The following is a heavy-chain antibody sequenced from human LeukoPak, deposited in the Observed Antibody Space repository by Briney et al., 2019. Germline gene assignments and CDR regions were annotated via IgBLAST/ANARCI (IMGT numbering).Heavy chain of an antibody. V-gene: IGHV3-21*01. J-gene: IGHJ5*02. CDR3: ERDGSRDVVIPARKTRRTWFDP. CDR1: GFTFSSYS. D-gene: IGHD2-2*01. Sequence: PGGSLRLSCAASGFTFSSYSMNWVRQAPGKGLEWVSSISSSSYIYYADSVKGRFTISRDNAKNSLYLQMNSLRAEDTAVYYCERDGSRDVVIPARKTRRTWFDPWGQGPLVTVSS. CDR2: ISSSSYI.